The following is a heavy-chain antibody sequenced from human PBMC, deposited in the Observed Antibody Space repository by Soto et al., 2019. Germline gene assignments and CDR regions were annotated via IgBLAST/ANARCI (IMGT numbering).Heavy chain of an antibody. D-gene: IGHD5-12*01. Sequence: QVQLVQSGAEVKKPGASVKVSCKASGYTFSNYAISWVRQAPGQGLEWMGWISTDDGYTNYARDRVTMTKDSSTNTAYMELRSLRSDDTALYYCARDRLHSGYDGDYWGQGTLVTVSS. CDR2: ISTDDGYT. J-gene: IGHJ4*02. CDR3: ARDRLHSGYDGDY. CDR1: GYTFSNYA. V-gene: IGHV1-18*01.